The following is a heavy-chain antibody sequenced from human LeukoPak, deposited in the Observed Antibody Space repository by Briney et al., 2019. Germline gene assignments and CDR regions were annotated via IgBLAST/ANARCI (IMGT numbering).Heavy chain of an antibody. CDR2: INPNSGGT. Sequence: ASVTVSFKASGYTFTGYYMHWVRQAPGQGLEWMGWINPNSGGTNYAQKFQGRVTMTRDTSISTAYMELSSLRSEDTAVYYCARPRYCSGGSCSQSRPSNWFDPWGQGTLVTVSS. CDR1: GYTFTGYY. CDR3: ARPRYCSGGSCSQSRPSNWFDP. D-gene: IGHD2-15*01. V-gene: IGHV1-2*02. J-gene: IGHJ5*02.